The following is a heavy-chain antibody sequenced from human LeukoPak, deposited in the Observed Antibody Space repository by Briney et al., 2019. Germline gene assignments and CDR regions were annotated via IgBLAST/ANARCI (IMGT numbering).Heavy chain of an antibody. Sequence: SETLSLTCAVYGGSFSGYYWSWIRQPPGKGLEWIGEINHSGSTNYNPSLKSRVTISVDTSKNQFSLKLSSVTAADTAVYYCARDFPRLYSSSWYKATGWFDPWGQGTLVTVSS. CDR3: ARDFPRLYSSSWYKATGWFDP. CDR1: GGSFSGYY. V-gene: IGHV4-34*01. CDR2: INHSGST. J-gene: IGHJ5*02. D-gene: IGHD6-13*01.